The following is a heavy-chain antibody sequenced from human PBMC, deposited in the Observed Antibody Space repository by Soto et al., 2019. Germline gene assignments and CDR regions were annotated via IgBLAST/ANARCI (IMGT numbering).Heavy chain of an antibody. D-gene: IGHD4-17*01. CDR3: AKTPKDVGDYTGGY. Sequence: PGGSPRLSCAASGFTFSSYGMHWVRQAPGKGLEWVAVISYDGSNKYYADSVKGRFTISRDNSKNTLYLQMNSLRAEDTAVYYCAKTPKDVGDYTGGYWGQGPLGTVSA. CDR1: GFTFSSYG. CDR2: ISYDGSNK. V-gene: IGHV3-30*18. J-gene: IGHJ4*02.